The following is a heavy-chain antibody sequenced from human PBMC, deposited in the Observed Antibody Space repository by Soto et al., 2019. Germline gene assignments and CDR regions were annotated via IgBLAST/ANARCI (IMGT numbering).Heavy chain of an antibody. CDR3: AKDGIVVVPAATSRYYYYYMDV. CDR2: ISGSSGST. V-gene: IGHV3-23*01. J-gene: IGHJ6*03. CDR1: GFTFSSYA. Sequence: PGGSLRLSCAASGFTFSSYAMSWVRQAPGKGMEWISAISGSSGSTYYADSVKGRLTISRDTSKNTLYLKMNSLRAEDTAVYYCAKDGIVVVPAATSRYYYYYMDVWGKGTTVTVSS. D-gene: IGHD2-2*01.